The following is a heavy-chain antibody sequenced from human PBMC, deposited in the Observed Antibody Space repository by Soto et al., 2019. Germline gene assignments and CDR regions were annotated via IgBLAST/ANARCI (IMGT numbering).Heavy chain of an antibody. CDR3: ASSMVRGVIITPGLGYFDY. V-gene: IGHV3-23*01. CDR1: GFTFSSYA. CDR2: ISGSGGST. Sequence: GGSLRLSCAASGFTFSSYAMSWVRQAPGKGLEWVSAISGSGGSTYYADSVKGRFTISRDNSKNTLYLQMNSLRAEDTAVYDCASSMVRGVIITPGLGYFDYWGQGTLVTVSS. J-gene: IGHJ4*02. D-gene: IGHD3-10*01.